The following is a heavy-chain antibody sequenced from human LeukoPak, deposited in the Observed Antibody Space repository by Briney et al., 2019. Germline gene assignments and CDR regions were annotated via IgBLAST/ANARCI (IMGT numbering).Heavy chain of an antibody. CDR1: GGSISSGGYS. J-gene: IGHJ3*02. CDR2: IYHSGST. D-gene: IGHD3-16*01. Sequence: SGTLSLTCAVSGGSISSGGYSWSWIRQPPGKGLEWIGYIYHSGSTYYNPSLKSQVTISVGRSKNQFSLKLSSVTAADTAVYYCARERGGPRGRRDFPRAFDIWGQGTMVTVSS. CDR3: ARERGGPRGRRDFPRAFDI. V-gene: IGHV4-30-2*01.